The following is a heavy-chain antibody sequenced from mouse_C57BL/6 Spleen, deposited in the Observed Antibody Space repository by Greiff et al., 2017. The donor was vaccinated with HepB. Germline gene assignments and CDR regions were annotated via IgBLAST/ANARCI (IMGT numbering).Heavy chain of an antibody. J-gene: IGHJ1*03. D-gene: IGHD1-1*01. V-gene: IGHV1-4*01. CDR1: GYTFTSYT. CDR3: ARSPYYYGSRDWYFDV. CDR2: INPSSGYT. Sequence: QVQLKESGAELARPGASVKMSCKASGYTFTSYTMHWVKQRPGQGLEWIGYINPSSGYTKYNQKFKDKATLTADKSSSTAYMQLRSLTSEDSAVYYCARSPYYYGSRDWYFDVGGTGTTVTVSS.